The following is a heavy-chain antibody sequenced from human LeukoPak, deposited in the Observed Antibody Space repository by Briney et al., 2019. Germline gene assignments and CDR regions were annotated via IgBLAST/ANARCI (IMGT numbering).Heavy chain of an antibody. D-gene: IGHD3-10*01. CDR2: HAFEDDET. CDR1: GYTLSELS. CDR3: ATGLYVTMVRGVQSGA. J-gene: IGHJ5*02. Sequence: ASVKVSCKVSGYTLSELSIHWVRQAPGKGLEWMGGHAFEDDETTYAQKFQGRVTMTEDTSTDTAYMELSSLRSEDTAVYYCATGLYVTMVRGVQSGAWGQGTLVTVSS. V-gene: IGHV1-24*01.